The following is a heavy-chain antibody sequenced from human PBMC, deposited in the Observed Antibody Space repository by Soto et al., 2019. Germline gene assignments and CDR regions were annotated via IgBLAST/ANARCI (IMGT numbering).Heavy chain of an antibody. CDR3: ATTLRSRRQWLPWEGLDY. CDR1: GFTFSDHY. D-gene: IGHD6-19*01. J-gene: IGHJ4*02. Sequence: GGSLRLSCAASGFTFSDHYMDWVRQAPGKGLEWVGRTRNKANSYTTEYAASVKGRFTISRDDSKNSLYLQMNSLKTEDTAVYYCATTLRSRRQWLPWEGLDYWGQGTLVTVSS. V-gene: IGHV3-72*01. CDR2: TRNKANSYTT.